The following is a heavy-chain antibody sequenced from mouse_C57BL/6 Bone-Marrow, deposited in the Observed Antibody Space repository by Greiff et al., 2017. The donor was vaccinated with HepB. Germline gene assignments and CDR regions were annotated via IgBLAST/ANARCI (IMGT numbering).Heavy chain of an antibody. V-gene: IGHV1-50*01. CDR3: ARRVDY. CDR2: IDPSDSYT. CDR1: GYTFPSYW. J-gene: IGHJ2*01. Sequence: QVQLKQPGAELVKPGASVKLSCKASGYTFPSYWMQWVKQRPGQGLEWIGEIDPSDSYTNYNQKFKGKATLTVDTSSSTAYMQLSSLTSEDSAVYYCARRVDYWGQGTTLTVSA.